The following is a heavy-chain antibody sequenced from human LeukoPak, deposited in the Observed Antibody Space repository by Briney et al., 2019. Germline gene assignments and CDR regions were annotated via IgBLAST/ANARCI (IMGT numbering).Heavy chain of an antibody. CDR1: GFTLDDYA. Sequence: GGSLRLSCAASGFTLDDYAMHWVRRALGKVLEWGSGISWNIGSIGCADSVKGRFTISRDNARIYLFLQMSSLRAEDTAFYYCAKGGSYSPWGQGSLVTVSS. CDR3: AKGGSYSP. CDR2: ISWNIGSI. V-gene: IGHV3-9*01. J-gene: IGHJ5*02. D-gene: IGHD1-26*01.